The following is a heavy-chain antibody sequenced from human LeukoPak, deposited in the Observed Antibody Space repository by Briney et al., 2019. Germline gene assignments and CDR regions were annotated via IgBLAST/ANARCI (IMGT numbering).Heavy chain of an antibody. CDR2: INHSGST. V-gene: IGHV4-34*01. CDR3: ASGQVVVPAAPGNYYCMDV. J-gene: IGHJ6*03. CDR1: GGSFSGYY. Sequence: SETLSLTCAVYGGSFSGYYWSWVRQPPGKGLEWIGEINHSGSTDYNPSLKSRVTISVDTSKNQFSLKLSSVAAADTAVYYCASGQVVVPAAPGNYYCMDVWGKGTTVTVSS. D-gene: IGHD2-2*01.